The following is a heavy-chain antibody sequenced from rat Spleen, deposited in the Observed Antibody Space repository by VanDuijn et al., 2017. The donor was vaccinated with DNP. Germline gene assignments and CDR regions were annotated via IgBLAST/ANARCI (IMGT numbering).Heavy chain of an antibody. Sequence: EVQLVESGGGLVQPGRSLKLSCAASGFTFSNYGMAWVRQAPTKGLEWVATIIYDGSRTYCRDSVKGRFTISRDNTKSTLYLQMDSLRSEDTATYYCATIYGGYQTMDAWGQGTSVTVSS. V-gene: IGHV5S10*01. CDR1: GFTFSNYG. CDR3: ATIYGGYQTMDA. D-gene: IGHD1-11*01. J-gene: IGHJ4*01. CDR2: IIYDGSRT.